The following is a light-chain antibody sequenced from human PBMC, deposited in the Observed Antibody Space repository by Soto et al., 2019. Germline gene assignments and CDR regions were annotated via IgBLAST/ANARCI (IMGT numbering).Light chain of an antibody. Sequence: DIQMTQSPSSLPASVGDRVTMTCRARQSIARDLNWYQQKVGQGPKLLIYATSSLQSGVPSRFSGSGSGTDFTLTISSLQPEDFATYYCQQSYSTPLIFGGGTKVEIK. V-gene: IGKV1-39*01. CDR3: QQSYSTPLI. CDR1: QSIARD. CDR2: ATS. J-gene: IGKJ4*01.